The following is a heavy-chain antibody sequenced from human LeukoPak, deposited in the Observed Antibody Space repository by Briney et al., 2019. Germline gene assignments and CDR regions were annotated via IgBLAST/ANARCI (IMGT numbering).Heavy chain of an antibody. Sequence: PGGSLRLSCAASGFTFSSYAMHWVRQVPGKGLEWVAVISYDGSNKDHADSVKGRFTISRDNSKNTLYLQANSLRAEDTAVYYCARAPVWFGEWFFDYWGQGTLVTVSS. CDR2: ISYDGSNK. CDR3: ARAPVWFGEWFFDY. CDR1: GFTFSSYA. D-gene: IGHD3-10*01. V-gene: IGHV3-30-3*01. J-gene: IGHJ4*02.